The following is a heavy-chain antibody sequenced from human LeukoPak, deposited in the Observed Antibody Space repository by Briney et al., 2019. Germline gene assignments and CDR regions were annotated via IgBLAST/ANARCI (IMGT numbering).Heavy chain of an antibody. CDR3: ARDLQYSSGWYRIYYFDY. CDR2: IIPIFGIP. D-gene: IGHD6-19*01. V-gene: IGHV1-69*10. Sequence: ASVKVSCKASGGTFRTFAISWVRQAPGQGLEWMGGIIPIFGIPDSAQKFQGRVTMTTDTSTSTAYMELRSLRSDDTAVYYCARDLQYSSGWYRIYYFDYWGQGTLVTVSS. J-gene: IGHJ4*02. CDR1: GGTFRTFA.